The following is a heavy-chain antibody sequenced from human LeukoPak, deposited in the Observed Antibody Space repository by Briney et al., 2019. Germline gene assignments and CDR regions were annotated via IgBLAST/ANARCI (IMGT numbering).Heavy chain of an antibody. Sequence: ASVKVSCKASGYTFTGYYMHWVRQAPGQGLEWMGWINPNSGGTNYAQKFQGRVPMTRDTSISTAYMELSRLRSDDTAVYYCARGYGIAAAATFDPWGQGTLVTVSS. D-gene: IGHD6-13*01. CDR3: ARGYGIAAAATFDP. V-gene: IGHV1-2*02. J-gene: IGHJ5*02. CDR1: GYTFTGYY. CDR2: INPNSGGT.